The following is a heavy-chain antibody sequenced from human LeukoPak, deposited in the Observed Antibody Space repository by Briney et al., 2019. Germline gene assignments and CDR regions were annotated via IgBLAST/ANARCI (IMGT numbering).Heavy chain of an antibody. D-gene: IGHD3-22*01. CDR2: INHSGIT. CDR3: ARGYEGYYYYYGMDV. V-gene: IGHV4-34*01. CDR1: GGSFSGYF. Sequence: SETLSLTCAVYGGSFSGYFWNWIRQPPGKGLEWIGEINHSGITNYNPSLKSRVTISEDTSKKQFSLKVSSVTAADTAVYYCARGYEGYYYYYGMDVWGQGTTVTVSS. J-gene: IGHJ6*02.